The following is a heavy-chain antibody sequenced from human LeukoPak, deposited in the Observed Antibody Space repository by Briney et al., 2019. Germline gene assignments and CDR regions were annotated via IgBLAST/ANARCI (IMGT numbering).Heavy chain of an antibody. CDR2: IGSGDDL. Sequence: GGSLRLSCAASGFTFRIHAMSWVRQAPGKGLEWVSTIGSGDDLHYADSVKGRFTVSRDNSKNTLYLQMNSLRAEDTAVYYCAKRRSGDCYPGCYFDYWGQGTLVTVSS. CDR1: GFTFRIHA. V-gene: IGHV3-23*01. D-gene: IGHD2-21*02. CDR3: AKRRSGDCYPGCYFDY. J-gene: IGHJ4*02.